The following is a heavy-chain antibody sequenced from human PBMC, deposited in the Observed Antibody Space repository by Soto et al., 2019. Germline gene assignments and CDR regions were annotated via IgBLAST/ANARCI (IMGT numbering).Heavy chain of an antibody. V-gene: IGHV4-30-2*01. Sequence: QLQLQESGSGLVKPSQTLSLTCAVSGDSISSGGYSWNWIRQPPGKGLEWIGYIYYTGGTSSNTSLQSRLXXXVXXSKHQFSLQLNSVTAADTAVYYCASDRRDVSIFHYWGQRTLVTVSS. CDR3: ASDRRDVSIFHY. J-gene: IGHJ4*02. CDR2: IYYTGGT. CDR1: GDSISSGGYS.